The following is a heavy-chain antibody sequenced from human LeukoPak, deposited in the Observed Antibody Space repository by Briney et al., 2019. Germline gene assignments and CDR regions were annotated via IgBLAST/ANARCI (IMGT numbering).Heavy chain of an antibody. V-gene: IGHV4-38-2*02. J-gene: IGHJ4*02. Sequence: SETLSHTCTDSGYSMSSGHYWSWIRQPPGKGLEWIGSIYYSGSTYYNPSLKSRVTISVDTSKNQFSLKLSSVTAADTAVYYCARFPGTYFDYWGQGTLVTVSS. D-gene: IGHD1-26*01. CDR1: GYSMSSGHY. CDR3: ARFPGTYFDY. CDR2: IYYSGST.